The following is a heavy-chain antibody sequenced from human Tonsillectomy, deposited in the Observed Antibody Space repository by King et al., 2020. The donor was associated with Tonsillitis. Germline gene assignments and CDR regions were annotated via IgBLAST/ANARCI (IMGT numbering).Heavy chain of an antibody. V-gene: IGHV4-4*02. J-gene: IGHJ3*02. CDR3: ARYGGRNSFDI. CDR2: IYHTGST. D-gene: IGHD4-23*01. Sequence: QLQESGPGLVKPSGTLSLTCAVSGGSISSSNWWSWVRQPPGMGLEWIGEIYHTGSTHYNPSLQSRVTISLDKSKTQFSLRLSSVTAADTAVYYCARYGGRNSFDIWGQGTMVTVSS. CDR1: GGSISSSNW.